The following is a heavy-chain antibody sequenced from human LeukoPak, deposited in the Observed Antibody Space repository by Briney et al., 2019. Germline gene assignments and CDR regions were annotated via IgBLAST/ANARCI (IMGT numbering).Heavy chain of an antibody. V-gene: IGHV4-59*11. J-gene: IGHJ4*02. Sequence: SETLSLTCTVSGGSISSHYWSWIRQPPGKGLEWIAYLLDSVNTKDNPSLQSRLTLSADTSKNQFSLRLSSVTAADTAVYYCATIKRGSIFGYFDFWGQGIKVTVSS. CDR3: ATIKRGSIFGYFDF. CDR1: GGSISSHY. CDR2: LLDSVNT. D-gene: IGHD5-18*01.